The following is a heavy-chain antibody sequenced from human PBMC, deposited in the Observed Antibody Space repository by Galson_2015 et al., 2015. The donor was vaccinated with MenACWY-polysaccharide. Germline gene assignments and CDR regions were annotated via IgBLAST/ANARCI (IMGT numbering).Heavy chain of an antibody. V-gene: IGHV3-9*01. Sequence: SLRLSCAASGFTFDGYAMHWVRQAPGKGLEWVSGIRWNSGSIGYADSVKGRFNISRDNAKNSLYLQMNSLRAEDTALYYCAKDLRPRQRCLPSMPDHWGQGPLDTVSA. J-gene: IGHJ4*02. D-gene: IGHD5-24*01. CDR1: GFTFDGYA. CDR3: AKDLRPRQRCLPSMPDH. CDR2: IRWNSGSI.